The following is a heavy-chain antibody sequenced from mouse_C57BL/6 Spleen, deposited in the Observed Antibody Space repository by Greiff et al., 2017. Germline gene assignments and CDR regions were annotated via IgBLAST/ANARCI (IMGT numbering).Heavy chain of an antibody. Sequence: VQLQQSGPVLVKPGASVKMSCKASGYTFTDYYMNWVKQSHGQSLEWIGVINPYNGGTSYNQKFKVKATLTVDKSSSTAYVELNSLTSEDSAVYYCARSLLLRYPAWFAYWGQGTLVTVSA. CDR1: GYTFTDYY. J-gene: IGHJ3*01. CDR2: INPYNGGT. V-gene: IGHV1-19*01. CDR3: ARSLLLRYPAWFAY. D-gene: IGHD1-1*01.